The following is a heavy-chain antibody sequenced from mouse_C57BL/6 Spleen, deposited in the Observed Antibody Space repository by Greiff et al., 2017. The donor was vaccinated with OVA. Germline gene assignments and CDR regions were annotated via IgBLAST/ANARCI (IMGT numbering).Heavy chain of an antibody. D-gene: IGHD2-4*01. Sequence: EVQGVESGGGLVKPGGSLKLSCAASGFTFSSYAMSWVRQTPEKRLEWVATISDGGSYTYYPDNVKGRFTISRDNAKNNLYLQMSHLKSEDTAMYYCARDRAPYDYLAYWGQGTLVTVSA. J-gene: IGHJ3*01. V-gene: IGHV5-4*01. CDR3: ARDRAPYDYLAY. CDR2: ISDGGSYT. CDR1: GFTFSSYA.